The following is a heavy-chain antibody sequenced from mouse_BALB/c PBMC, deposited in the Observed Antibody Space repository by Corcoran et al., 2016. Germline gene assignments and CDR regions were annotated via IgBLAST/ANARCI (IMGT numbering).Heavy chain of an antibody. CDR2: IDPANGNT. CDR3: GRSREGNYVIY. J-gene: IGHJ2*01. D-gene: IGHD2-1*01. CDR1: GFNIKDTY. Sequence: EDQLQQSGAELVKPGASVKLSCTASGFNIKDTYMHWVKQRPEQGLEWIGRIDPANGNTKYDPKFQGKATMTADTSSNTVYLHLSSLTSEATAVYYCGRSREGNYVIYCGQGTTLTVSS. V-gene: IGHV14-3*02.